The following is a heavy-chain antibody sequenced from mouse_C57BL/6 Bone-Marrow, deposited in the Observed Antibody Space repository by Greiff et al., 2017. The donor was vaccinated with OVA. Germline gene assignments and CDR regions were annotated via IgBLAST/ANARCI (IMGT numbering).Heavy chain of an antibody. Sequence: EVQLQQSGPELVKPGASVKMSCKASGYTFTDYNMHWVKQSHGKSLEWIGYINPNNGGTSYNQKFKGKATLTVNKSSSTAYMELRSLTSEDSAVYYCARDYYGRAWFAYWGQGTLVTVSA. CDR3: ARDYYGRAWFAY. D-gene: IGHD1-1*01. CDR1: GYTFTDYN. J-gene: IGHJ3*01. CDR2: INPNNGGT. V-gene: IGHV1-22*01.